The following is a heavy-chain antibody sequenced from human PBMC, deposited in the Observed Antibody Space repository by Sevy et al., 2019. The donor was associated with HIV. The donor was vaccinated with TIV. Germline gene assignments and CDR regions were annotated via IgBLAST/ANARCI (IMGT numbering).Heavy chain of an antibody. CDR1: GFTFSKYN. V-gene: IGHV3-21*06. CDR3: ARAEQTYFFDY. CDR2: ITGYSTDI. J-gene: IGHJ4*02. Sequence: GGSLRLSCAASGFTFSKYNMNWVRQAPGKGLEWVSTITGYSTDIYYADSVKGRFTISRDDAKNSLYLQMNGLRAEDTAIYYCARAEQTYFFDYWGQGTLVTVSS.